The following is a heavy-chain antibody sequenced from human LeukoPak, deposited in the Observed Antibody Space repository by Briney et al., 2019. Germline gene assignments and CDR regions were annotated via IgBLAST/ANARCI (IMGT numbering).Heavy chain of an antibody. CDR3: ARAYSSGWLDY. V-gene: IGHV4-34*01. J-gene: IGHJ4*02. D-gene: IGHD6-19*01. CDR1: GFTFSGSA. Sequence: GSLRLSCAASGFTFSGSAMHWVRQPPGKGLEWIGEINHSGSTNYNPSLKSRVTISVDTSKNQFSLKLSSVTAADTAVYYCARAYSSGWLDYWGQGTLVTVSS. CDR2: INHSGST.